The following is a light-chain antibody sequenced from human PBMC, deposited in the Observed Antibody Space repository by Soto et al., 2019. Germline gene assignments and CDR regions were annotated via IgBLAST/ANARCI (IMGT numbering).Light chain of an antibody. CDR1: SSDVGAYNY. Sequence: ALAQPPCASGSRGQSVTISCTGTSSDVGAYNYVSWYQQHPGKAPKLVIFEVNKRPSGVPDRFSGSKSGNTASLTVSGLQTEDEADYYCKSYAASNTFVFGTGTKVTVL. V-gene: IGLV2-8*01. J-gene: IGLJ1*01. CDR2: EVN. CDR3: KSYAASNTFV.